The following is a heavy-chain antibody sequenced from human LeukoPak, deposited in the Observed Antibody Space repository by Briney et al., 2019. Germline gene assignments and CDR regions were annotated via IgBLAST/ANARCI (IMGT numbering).Heavy chain of an antibody. CDR3: AKEGYYGSGSYPDH. J-gene: IGHJ4*02. CDR1: RFTFSTYG. Sequence: PGGSLRLSCAASRFTFSTYGMHWVRQAPGKGLEWVAVISYDGSYESYADSVKGRFTISRDNSKNTLYLQMNSLRVEDTAVYYCAKEGYYGSGSYPDHWGQGTLVTVSS. CDR2: ISYDGSYE. V-gene: IGHV3-30*18. D-gene: IGHD3-10*01.